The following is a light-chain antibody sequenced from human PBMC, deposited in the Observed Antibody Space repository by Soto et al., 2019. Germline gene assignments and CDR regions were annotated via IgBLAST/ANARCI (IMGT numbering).Light chain of an antibody. V-gene: IGKV3-15*01. J-gene: IGKJ1*01. CDR1: QSVSSN. Sequence: EIVMTQSPATLSVSPGERATLSCRASQSVSSNLAWYQQKPGQAPRLLIYGASTRATGIPARFSGSGSGTEFTLTISSLQSEDFAVYYCQQYNNWVTFGQGTKGEIK. CDR2: GAS. CDR3: QQYNNWVT.